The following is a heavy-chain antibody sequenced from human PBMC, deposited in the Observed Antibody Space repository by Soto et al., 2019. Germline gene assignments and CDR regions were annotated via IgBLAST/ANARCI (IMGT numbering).Heavy chain of an antibody. V-gene: IGHV4-59*08. CDR2: LYSAASA. Sequence: PSETLSLTCTVSGASFSDFYWSWIRQPPGKGLEWFGILYSAASAIYSPSLKSRVTISLDTSKSQLSLKMHSVTAADTAVYYCARHGPFKYDSRGFPLADYYGLDVWGQGTTVTVS. CDR3: ARHGPFKYDSRGFPLADYYGLDV. J-gene: IGHJ6*02. D-gene: IGHD3-22*01. CDR1: GASFSDFY.